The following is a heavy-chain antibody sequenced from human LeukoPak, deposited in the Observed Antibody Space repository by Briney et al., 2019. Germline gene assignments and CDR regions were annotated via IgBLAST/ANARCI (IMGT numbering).Heavy chain of an antibody. J-gene: IGHJ4*02. V-gene: IGHV1-2*02. D-gene: IGHD3-10*01. CDR3: ARSGRGHVYGFFDY. CDR2: VNTLIGAT. CDR1: GYTFTGYY. Sequence: ASVKVSCKASGYTFTGYYMHWVRQAPGQGLEWMGWVNTLIGATNYAQKFQGAVTMTRDTSISTAYMELSRRRSDDTAMYYCARSGRGHVYGFFDYWGQGTLVTVSS.